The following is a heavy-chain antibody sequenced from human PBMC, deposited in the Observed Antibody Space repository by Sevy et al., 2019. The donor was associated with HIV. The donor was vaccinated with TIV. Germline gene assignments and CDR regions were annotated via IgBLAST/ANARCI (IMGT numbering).Heavy chain of an antibody. CDR2: ISGSGGST. CDR1: GFTFSSYA. V-gene: IGHV3-23*01. CDR3: AKDLGAMYYYDSSGYYYRGH. Sequence: GESLKISCAASGFTFSSYAMSWVRQAPGKGLEWVSAISGSGGSTYYADSVKGRFTISRDNSKNTLYLQMNSLRAEDTAVYYCAKDLGAMYYYDSSGYYYRGHWGQGTLVTVSS. D-gene: IGHD3-22*01. J-gene: IGHJ4*02.